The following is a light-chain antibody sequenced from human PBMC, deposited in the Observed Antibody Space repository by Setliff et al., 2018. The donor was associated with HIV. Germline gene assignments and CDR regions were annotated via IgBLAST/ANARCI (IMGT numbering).Light chain of an antibody. CDR3: AAWDDSLTGYV. V-gene: IGLV1-44*01. CDR2: SSN. Sequence: QSALTQSPSMSAAPGQKVTISCSGSSSNIGSNTVNWYQQLPGTAPKLLIYSSNVRPSRVPDRFSGSKSGTSASLAISGLQAEDEADYYCAAWDDSLTGYVFGTGTKVT. CDR1: SSNIGSNT. J-gene: IGLJ1*01.